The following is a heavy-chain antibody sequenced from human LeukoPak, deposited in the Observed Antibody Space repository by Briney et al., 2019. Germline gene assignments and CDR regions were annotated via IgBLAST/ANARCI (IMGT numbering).Heavy chain of an antibody. J-gene: IGHJ6*02. V-gene: IGHV1-18*01. D-gene: IGHD6-19*01. CDR2: ISAYNGNT. CDR1: GYTFTSYG. CDR3: ARDFSGWYGSNYYYGMDV. Sequence: GASVKVSCKASGYTFTSYGISWVRQAPGQGLEWMGWISAYNGNTNYAQKLQGRVTMTTDTSTSTAYMELRSLRSDDTAVYYCARDFSGWYGSNYYYGMDVWGQGTTVTVSS.